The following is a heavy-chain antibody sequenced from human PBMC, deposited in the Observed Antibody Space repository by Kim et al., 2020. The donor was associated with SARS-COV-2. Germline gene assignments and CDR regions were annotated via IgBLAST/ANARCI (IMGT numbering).Heavy chain of an antibody. Sequence: GGSLRLSCAASGFTFSSYGMHWVRQAPGKGLQWVAAIWYDGTKKLYVDSVKGRFAVSRDNSKNTMYLQMNNLRADDTAVYYCARAATTSWDIDYWGQGSLVTVSS. CDR1: GFTFSSYG. V-gene: IGHV3-33*01. CDR3: ARAATTSWDIDY. CDR2: IWYDGTKK. J-gene: IGHJ4*02. D-gene: IGHD2-2*01.